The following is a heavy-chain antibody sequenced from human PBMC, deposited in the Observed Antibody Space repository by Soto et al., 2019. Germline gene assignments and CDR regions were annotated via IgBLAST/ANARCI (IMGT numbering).Heavy chain of an antibody. D-gene: IGHD6-19*01. V-gene: IGHV1-46*01. J-gene: IGHJ5*02. CDR3: AGDSSPRAGTSWFDP. CDR1: GYTFTSYY. CDR2: INPSGGST. Sequence: ASVKVSCKASGYTFTSYYMHWVRQAPGQGLEWMGIINPSGGSTSYAQKFQGRVTMTRDTSTSTVYMELSSLRSEDTAVYYCAGDSSPRAGTSWFDPWGQGTLVTVSS.